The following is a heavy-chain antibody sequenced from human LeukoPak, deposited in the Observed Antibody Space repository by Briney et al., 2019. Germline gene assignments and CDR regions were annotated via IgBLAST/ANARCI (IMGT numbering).Heavy chain of an antibody. Sequence: SETLSLTCAVYGGSFSGYYWSWIRQPPGKGLEWIGEINHSGNTNYNPSLKSRVTISVDTSKNQFSLKVSSVTAADSAVYYCARWPRERNRITVTNYYYYMDVWGRGTTVTVSS. CDR2: INHSGNT. J-gene: IGHJ6*03. CDR1: GGSFSGYY. D-gene: IGHD4-11*01. CDR3: ARWPRERNRITVTNYYYYMDV. V-gene: IGHV4-34*01.